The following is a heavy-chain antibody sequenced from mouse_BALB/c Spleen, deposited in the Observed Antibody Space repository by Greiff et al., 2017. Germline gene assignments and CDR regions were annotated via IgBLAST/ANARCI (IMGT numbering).Heavy chain of an antibody. J-gene: IGHJ3*01. V-gene: IGHV14-3*02. CDR1: GFNIKDTY. D-gene: IGHD2-4*01. CDR3: ARGYDYDWFAY. CDR2: IDPANGNT. Sequence: VQLQQSGAELVKPGASVKLSCTASGFNIKDTYMHWVKQRPEQGLEWIGRIDPANGNTKCDPKFQGKATITADTSSNTAYLQLSSLTSEDTAVYYCARGYDYDWFAYWGQGTLVTVSA.